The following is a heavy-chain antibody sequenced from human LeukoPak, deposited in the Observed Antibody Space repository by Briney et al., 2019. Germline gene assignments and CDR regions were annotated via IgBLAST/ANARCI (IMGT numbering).Heavy chain of an antibody. V-gene: IGHV1-2*02. D-gene: IGHD3-22*01. CDR1: GYTFTSYY. CDR3: ARDPGPRKPYYDRAFDI. Sequence: ASVKVSCKASGYTFTSYYMHWVRQAPGQGLEWMGWINPNSGGTNYAQKFQGRVTMTRDTSISTAYMELSRLRSDDTAVYYCARDPGPRKPYYDRAFDIWGQGTMVTVSS. J-gene: IGHJ3*02. CDR2: INPNSGGT.